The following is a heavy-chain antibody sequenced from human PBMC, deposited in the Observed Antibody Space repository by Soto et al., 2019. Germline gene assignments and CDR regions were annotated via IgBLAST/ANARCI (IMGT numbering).Heavy chain of an antibody. Sequence: EVQLVESGGGLVKPGGSLTLSCAASGFTFNDAWMTWVRQAPGKGLEWIGRIKSKSDGGTTNYAESVKDRFTISRDDSKHTLYLQMNSLKTEDTAMYYCTIFGVVVGVGWGQVTLVAVSS. CDR3: TIFGVVVGVG. CDR1: GFTFNDAW. D-gene: IGHD3-3*01. V-gene: IGHV3-15*01. CDR2: IKSKSDGGTT. J-gene: IGHJ4*02.